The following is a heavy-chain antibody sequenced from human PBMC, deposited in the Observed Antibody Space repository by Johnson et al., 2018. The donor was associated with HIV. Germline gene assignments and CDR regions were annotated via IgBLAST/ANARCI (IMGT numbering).Heavy chain of an antibody. Sequence: MLLVESGGGVVQPGRSLRLSCAASGFTFSDYYMGWIRQTPGKGLEWVSGINWSGGGTTYADSVKGRFTVSSDSAKNSLYLQMNSLRVEDTALYYCARATYYYDTSGYLIRPRAFDIWGQGTVVTVSS. J-gene: IGHJ3*02. CDR2: INWSGGGT. CDR1: GFTFSDYY. D-gene: IGHD3-22*01. V-gene: IGHV3-20*04. CDR3: ARATYYYDTSGYLIRPRAFDI.